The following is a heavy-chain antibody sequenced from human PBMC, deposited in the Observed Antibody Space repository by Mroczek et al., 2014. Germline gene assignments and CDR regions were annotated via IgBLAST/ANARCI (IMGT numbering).Heavy chain of an antibody. J-gene: IGHJ6*02. Sequence: SGAEVKKPGASVKVSCKASGYTFTSYDINWVRQATGQGLEWMGWMNPNSGNTGYAQKFQGRVTMTRNTSISTAYMELSSLRSEDTAVYYCARPGWGSYSSSWYSYYYYGMDVWGQGTTVT. CDR1: GYTFTSYD. CDR2: MNPNSGNT. CDR3: ARPGWGSYSSSWYSYYYYGMDV. V-gene: IGHV1-8*01. D-gene: IGHD6-13*01.